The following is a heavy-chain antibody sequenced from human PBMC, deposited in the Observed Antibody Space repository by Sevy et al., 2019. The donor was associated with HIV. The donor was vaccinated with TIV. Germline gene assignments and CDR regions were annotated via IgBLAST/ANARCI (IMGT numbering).Heavy chain of an antibody. CDR2: INSDGSST. CDR3: ARPRFGELLSPFDY. V-gene: IGHV3-74*01. J-gene: IGHJ4*02. Sequence: GGSLRLSCAASGFTLSSYWMHWVRQAPGKGLVWVSRINSDGSSTSYADSVKGRFTISRDNAKNTLYLQMNSLRAEDTAVYYCARPRFGELLSPFDYWGQGALVTVSS. CDR1: GFTLSSYW. D-gene: IGHD3-10*01.